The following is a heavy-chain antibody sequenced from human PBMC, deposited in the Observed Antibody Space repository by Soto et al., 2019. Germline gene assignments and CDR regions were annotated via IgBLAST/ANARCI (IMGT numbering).Heavy chain of an antibody. V-gene: IGHV4-39*01. J-gene: IGHJ5*02. CDR3: ARRERAAGTDWWFDP. D-gene: IGHD6-13*01. Sequence: SETLSLTCTVSGGSISSSRFHWGWIRQPPGKGLEWIGSIYYSGSTYYSPSLKSRVTIPVDTSKNQFSLKLSSVTAADTAVYYCARRERAAGTDWWFDPWGQGTLVTVSS. CDR1: GGSISSSRFH. CDR2: IYYSGST.